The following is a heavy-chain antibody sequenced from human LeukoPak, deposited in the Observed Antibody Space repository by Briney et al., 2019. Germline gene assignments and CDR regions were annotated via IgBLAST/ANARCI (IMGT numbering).Heavy chain of an antibody. CDR3: ARSAGPYSNYVKGWLDP. V-gene: IGHV4-34*01. D-gene: IGHD4-11*01. Sequence: SETLSLTCAVYGGSFDPYFRSWVRQPPGRGLEGMGEINLRGRTNYNLSLKSGAIISVDRSKNQFSLRLNSVSAADTAVYFCARSAGPYSNYVKGWLDPWGRGTLVTVSS. CDR1: GGSFDPYF. J-gene: IGHJ5*02. CDR2: INLRGRT.